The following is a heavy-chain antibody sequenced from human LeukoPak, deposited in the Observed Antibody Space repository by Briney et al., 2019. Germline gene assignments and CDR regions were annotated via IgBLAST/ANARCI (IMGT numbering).Heavy chain of an antibody. CDR2: IYYSGST. CDR3: ARGPYGSGSQTFDY. Sequence: PSETLSLTCTVSGVSISSGGYYWSWIRQPPGKGLEWIGYIYYSGSTNYNPSLKSRVTISVDTSKNQFSLKLSSVTAADTAVYYCARGPYGSGSQTFDYWGQGTLVTVSS. CDR1: GVSISSGGYY. D-gene: IGHD3-10*01. V-gene: IGHV4-61*08. J-gene: IGHJ4*02.